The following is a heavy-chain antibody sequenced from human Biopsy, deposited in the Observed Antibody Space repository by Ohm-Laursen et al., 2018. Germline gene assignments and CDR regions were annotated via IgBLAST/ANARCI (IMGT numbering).Heavy chain of an antibody. CDR3: ARNTGWYGDLYYFDY. CDR1: GYTFTSYD. J-gene: IGHJ4*02. D-gene: IGHD6-19*01. V-gene: IGHV1-8*01. Sequence: ASVKVSCKASGYTFTSYDVNWVRQATGQGLEWMGWMNPNSGNTDYAQKFQGRVTMTRNTSISTAYMELNSLRSEDTAVYYCARNTGWYGDLYYFDYWGQGTLVTVSS. CDR2: MNPNSGNT.